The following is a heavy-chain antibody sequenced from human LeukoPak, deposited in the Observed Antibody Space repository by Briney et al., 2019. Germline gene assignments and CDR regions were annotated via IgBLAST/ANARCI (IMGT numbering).Heavy chain of an antibody. Sequence: SVKVSCKASGGTFSDYVITWVRQAPGQGLEWMGGITPIFGTANYAQKFQGRVTITADESTTTAYMELSRLRSEDTAVYYCAISSMVMMRNWFDPWGQGTLVTVSS. J-gene: IGHJ5*02. V-gene: IGHV1-69*13. CDR1: GGTFSDYV. D-gene: IGHD5-18*01. CDR3: AISSMVMMRNWFDP. CDR2: ITPIFGTA.